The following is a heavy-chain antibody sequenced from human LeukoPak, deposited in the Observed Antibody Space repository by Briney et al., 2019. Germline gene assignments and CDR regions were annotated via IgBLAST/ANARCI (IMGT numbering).Heavy chain of an antibody. CDR3: ARAYGPFDY. D-gene: IGHD3-10*01. CDR1: GFTFSTYN. Sequence: GGSLRLSCAASGFTFSTYNMNWVRQAPGKGLEWVSHITSSSTNIYYADSVKGRFTISRDNAKNALSLQMNSLRDEDTAVYYCARAYGPFDYWGQGTLVTVSS. CDR2: ITSSSTNI. J-gene: IGHJ4*02. V-gene: IGHV3-48*02.